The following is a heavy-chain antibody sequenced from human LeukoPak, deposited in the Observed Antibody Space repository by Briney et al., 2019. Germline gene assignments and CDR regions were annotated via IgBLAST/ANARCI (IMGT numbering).Heavy chain of an antibody. D-gene: IGHD4-17*01. CDR3: ARDLTVTTLHGCDY. CDR1: GYTFTSYY. CDR2: FNPENGNT. Sequence: ASVKVSCKASGYTFTSYYMHWVRQAPGQGLEWMGWFNPENGNTNYAQKVQGRVTMTADTSTSTSYMELRSLRSDDTAVYYCARDLTVTTLHGCDYWGQGTLVTVSS. V-gene: IGHV1-18*04. J-gene: IGHJ4*02.